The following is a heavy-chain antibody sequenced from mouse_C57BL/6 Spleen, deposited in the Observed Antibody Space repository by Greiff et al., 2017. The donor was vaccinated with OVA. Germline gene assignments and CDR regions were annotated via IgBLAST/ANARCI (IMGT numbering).Heavy chain of an antibody. J-gene: IGHJ1*03. D-gene: IGHD1-1*01. CDR2: IDPSDSET. CDR1: GYTFTSYW. Sequence: QVQLQQSGAELVRPGSSVKLSCKASGYTFTSYWMHWVKQRPIQGLEWIGKIDPSDSETHYNQKFKDKATLTVDKSSSTAYMQLSSLTSEDSAVYYCARWMDYGSSHWDFDVWGTGTTVTVSS. CDR3: ARWMDYGSSHWDFDV. V-gene: IGHV1-52*01.